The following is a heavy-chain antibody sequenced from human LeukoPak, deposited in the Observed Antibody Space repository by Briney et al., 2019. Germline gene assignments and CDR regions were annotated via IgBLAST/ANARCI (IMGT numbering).Heavy chain of an antibody. J-gene: IGHJ4*02. CDR3: ARLGHSVTYYVDHYYFEY. Sequence: SETLSLTCTVSGGSISSSTYYWAWIRQPPGKGLEWIGTVYYSGSTYYSPSLKSRVTISVDTSNNQFSLKLRSVTATDTAVYYCARLGHSVTYYVDHYYFEYWGQGTLVTVSS. CDR2: VYYSGST. CDR1: GGSISSSTYY. V-gene: IGHV4-39*01. D-gene: IGHD1-26*01.